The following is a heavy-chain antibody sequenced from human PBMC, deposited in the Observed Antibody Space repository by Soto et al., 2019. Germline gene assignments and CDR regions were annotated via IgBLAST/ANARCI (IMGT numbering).Heavy chain of an antibody. J-gene: IGHJ4*02. CDR3: ARYGRGGAIDY. Sequence: SETLSLTCTVSGGSISSGGYYWSWIRQHPGKGLEWIGYIYYSGSTNYNPSLKSRVTISVDKSKNQFSLKLSSVTAADTAVYYCARYGRGGAIDYWGQGTLVTVSS. D-gene: IGHD1-26*01. V-gene: IGHV4-61*08. CDR2: IYYSGST. CDR1: GGSISSGGYY.